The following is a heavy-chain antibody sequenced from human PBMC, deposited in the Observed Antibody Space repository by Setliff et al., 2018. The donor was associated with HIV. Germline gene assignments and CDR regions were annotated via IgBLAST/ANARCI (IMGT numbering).Heavy chain of an antibody. J-gene: IGHJ6*03. V-gene: IGHV4-34*01. D-gene: IGHD3-3*01. CDR2: INHDRTT. CDR3: VRGSRQLTIFGVVFKNNYYFMDV. Sequence: KTSETLSLTCAVYGGSFSGYYWSWIRQPPGKGLEWIGEINHDRTTNYNPSLKSRVTISVDTSKNQFSLTLNSVTAADTAVYYCVRGSRQLTIFGVVFKNNYYFMDVWGKGTAVTSP. CDR1: GGSFSGYY.